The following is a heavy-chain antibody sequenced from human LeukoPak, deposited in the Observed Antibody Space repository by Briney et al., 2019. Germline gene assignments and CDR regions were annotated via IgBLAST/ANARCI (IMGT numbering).Heavy chain of an antibody. CDR2: ISGSGGST. Sequence: GGSLRLSCAASGFTFSSYAMSWVRQAPGKGLEWVSAISGSGGSTYYADSVKGRFTISRDNSKNTLYLQMNSLRADDTAVYYYAKESGYYGSGGYDYWGQGTLVTVSS. D-gene: IGHD3-10*01. CDR3: AKESGYYGSGGYDY. J-gene: IGHJ4*02. CDR1: GFTFSSYA. V-gene: IGHV3-23*01.